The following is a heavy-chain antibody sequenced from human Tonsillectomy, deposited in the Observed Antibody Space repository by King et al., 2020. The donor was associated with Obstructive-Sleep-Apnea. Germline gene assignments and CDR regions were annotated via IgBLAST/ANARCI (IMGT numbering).Heavy chain of an antibody. CDR2: IYHSGST. Sequence: LQLQESGPGLVKPSETLSLTCTVSGGSISSSSYYWGWIRQPPGKGLEWIGRIYHSGSTYYNPSLKSRVTISVDTSKNQVSLKLNSVTAADTAGYYCARDEQLIPYWYFDLWGRGTLVTVSS. CDR1: GGSISSSSYY. D-gene: IGHD6-13*01. CDR3: ARDEQLIPYWYFDL. V-gene: IGHV4-39*07. J-gene: IGHJ2*01.